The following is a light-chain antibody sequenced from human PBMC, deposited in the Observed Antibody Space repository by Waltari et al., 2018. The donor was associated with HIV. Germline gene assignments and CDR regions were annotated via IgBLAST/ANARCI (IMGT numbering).Light chain of an antibody. J-gene: IGLJ2*01. CDR2: DVT. V-gene: IGLV2-8*01. CDR3: SSYAGSNNLI. CDR1: SSDVGGYDY. Sequence: QSALTQPLSASGSPGQSVTISCNGTSSDVGGYDYVSWYQQHPGKAPKLMLYDVTKRPAGFPDRCAGSKSGSTASLTLSGLQAEDEADYYCSSYAGSNNLIFGGGTKLTVL.